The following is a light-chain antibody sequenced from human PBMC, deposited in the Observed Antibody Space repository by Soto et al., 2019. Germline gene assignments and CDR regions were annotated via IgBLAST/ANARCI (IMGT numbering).Light chain of an antibody. V-gene: IGKV1-39*01. J-gene: IGKJ1*01. Sequence: DIPITQTPSSLSASVVDEVTITSRASQSFSGLLNWYQQKPGKAPNFMIYAASTLQRGVPSRFSGSGAGTDFTLTISSLQPEDAATYYCQQSYITAQTLGQGTKVDIK. CDR2: AAS. CDR1: QSFSGL. CDR3: QQSYITAQT.